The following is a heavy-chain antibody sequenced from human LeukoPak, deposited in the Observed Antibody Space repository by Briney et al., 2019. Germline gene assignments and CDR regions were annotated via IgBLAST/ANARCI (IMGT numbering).Heavy chain of an antibody. V-gene: IGHV4-38-2*02. D-gene: IGHD3-10*01. CDR2: IFHSGGT. Sequence: SETLSLTCTVSGYSISSGYYWGWIRQPPGKGLEWIGSIFHSGGTYYNPSLKSRVTISVDTSKNQFSLRLSSVTAADTAVYYCARGVSGGSGSYFDYWGQGTLVTVSS. CDR1: GYSISSGYY. J-gene: IGHJ4*02. CDR3: ARGVSGGSGSYFDY.